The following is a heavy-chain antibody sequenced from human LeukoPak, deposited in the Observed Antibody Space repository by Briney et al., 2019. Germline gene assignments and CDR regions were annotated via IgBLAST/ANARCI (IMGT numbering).Heavy chain of an antibody. CDR3: AREGAGEQLVGFDY. D-gene: IGHD6-6*01. CDR1: GFTFSSYA. CDR2: ISYDGSNK. J-gene: IGHJ4*02. V-gene: IGHV3-30*04. Sequence: GGSLRLSCAASGFTFSSYAMHWVRQAPGKGLEWVAVISYDGSNKYYADSVKGRFTISRDNSKNTLYLQMNSLRAEDTAVYYRAREGAGEQLVGFDYWGQGTLVTVSS.